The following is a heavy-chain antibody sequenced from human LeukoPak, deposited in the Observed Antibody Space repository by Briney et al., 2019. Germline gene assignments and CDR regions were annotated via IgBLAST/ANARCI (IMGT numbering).Heavy chain of an antibody. Sequence: KESGPTLVKPTQTLTLTCTFSGFSLTTTGVGVGWIPQPPGKALEWLALTYWDDDKRYSQSLKSRLTISRDISRNHVVLTMTNMDPLDTATYYCAHSGGYCTHSTCYDHFDKWGQGTLVTVSS. J-gene: IGHJ4*02. CDR1: GFSLTTTGVG. D-gene: IGHD2-15*01. CDR3: AHSGGYCTHSTCYDHFDK. CDR2: TYWDDDK. V-gene: IGHV2-5*02.